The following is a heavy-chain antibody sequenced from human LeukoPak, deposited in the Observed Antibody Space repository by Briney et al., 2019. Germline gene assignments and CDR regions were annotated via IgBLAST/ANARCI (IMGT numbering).Heavy chain of an antibody. J-gene: IGHJ4*02. CDR3: ARDSGFGELVTYYFDY. CDR1: GFNFSNYG. D-gene: IGHD3-10*01. CDR2: IWYDGSTK. V-gene: IGHV3-33*01. Sequence: GGSLRLSCAAFGFNFSNYGMHWVRQVPGKGLEGVAVIWYDGSTKYYANYVKGRFTVSRDNSKNTLYLQMNILRPEDTAIYYCARDSGFGELVTYYFDYWGQGTLVTVSS.